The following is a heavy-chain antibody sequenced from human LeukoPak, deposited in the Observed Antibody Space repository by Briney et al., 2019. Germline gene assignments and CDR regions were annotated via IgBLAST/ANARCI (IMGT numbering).Heavy chain of an antibody. CDR3: AGRRLFLAHAFDI. V-gene: IGHV4-39*07. CDR1: SGSISSSSYY. CDR2: IYYSGST. J-gene: IGHJ3*02. D-gene: IGHD4/OR15-4a*01. Sequence: SETLSLTCTVSSGSISSSSYYWGWIRQPPGKGLEWIGSIYYSGSTYYNPSLKSRVTISVDTSKNQFSLKLTSVTVADTAVYYCAGRRLFLAHAFDIWGQGTMVTVSS.